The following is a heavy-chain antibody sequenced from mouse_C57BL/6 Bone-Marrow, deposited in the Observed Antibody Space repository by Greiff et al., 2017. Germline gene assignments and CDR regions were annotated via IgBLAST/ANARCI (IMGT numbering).Heavy chain of an antibody. D-gene: IGHD1-1*01. J-gene: IGHJ4*01. CDR2: INPNNGGT. CDR1: GYTFTDYY. Sequence: EVMLQQSGPELVKPGASVKISCKASGYTFTDYYMNWVKQSHGKSLEWIGDINPNNGGTSYNQKFKGKATLTVDKSSSTAYMELRSLTSEDSAVYYCARAYYGSRGYYAMDYWGQGTSVTVSS. CDR3: ARAYYGSRGYYAMDY. V-gene: IGHV1-26*01.